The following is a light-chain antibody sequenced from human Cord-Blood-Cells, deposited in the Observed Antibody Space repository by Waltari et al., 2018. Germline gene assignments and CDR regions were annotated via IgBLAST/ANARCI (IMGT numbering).Light chain of an antibody. CDR1: QSLLHSNGYNY. V-gene: IGKV2-28*01. J-gene: IGKJ3*01. CDR2: LGS. CDR3: MQALQTIFT. Sequence: DIVMTQSPLSLLVTPGEQAPISCRSSQSLLHSNGYNYLDWYLQKPGQSPQLLIYLGSNRASGVPDRFSGSGSGTDFTLKISRVEAEDVGVYYCMQALQTIFTFGPGTKVDIK.